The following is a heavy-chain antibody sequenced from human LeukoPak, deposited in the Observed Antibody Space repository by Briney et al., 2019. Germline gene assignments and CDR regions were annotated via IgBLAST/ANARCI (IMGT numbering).Heavy chain of an antibody. J-gene: IGHJ3*02. CDR3: ARLSSLDAFDI. CDR2: IYYSGST. D-gene: IGHD2-2*01. Sequence: SETLSLTCTVSGGSISSSSYYWGWLRQPPGKGLEWIGSIYYSGSTYYNPSLKSRVTISVDTSKNQFSLKLSSVTAADTAVYYCARLSSLDAFDIWGQGTMVTVSS. V-gene: IGHV4-39*01. CDR1: GGSISSSSYY.